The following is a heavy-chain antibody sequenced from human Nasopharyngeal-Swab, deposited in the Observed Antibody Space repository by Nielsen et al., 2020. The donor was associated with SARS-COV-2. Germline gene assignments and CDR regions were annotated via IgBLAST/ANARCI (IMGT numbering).Heavy chain of an antibody. CDR2: INHSGST. J-gene: IGHJ4*02. Sequence: SETLSLTCAVYGGSFSGYYWSWIRKPPGKGLEWIGEINHSGSTNYNPSLKSRVTISVDTSMNQFSLKLSSVTAADTAVYYCARGHSNDSFDYWGQGTLFTVSS. CDR3: ARGHSNDSFDY. V-gene: IGHV4-34*01. CDR1: GGSFSGYY. D-gene: IGHD4-11*01.